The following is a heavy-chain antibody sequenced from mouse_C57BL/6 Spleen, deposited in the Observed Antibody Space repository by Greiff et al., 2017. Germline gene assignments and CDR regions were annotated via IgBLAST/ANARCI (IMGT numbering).Heavy chain of an antibody. CDR1: GYTFTDYN. V-gene: IGHV1-18*01. CDR3: ARVYYYGSKAMDY. D-gene: IGHD1-1*01. Sequence: VQLQQSGPELVKPGASVKIPCKASGYTFTDYNMDWVKQSHGKSLEWIGDINPNNGGTIYNQKFKGKATLTVDKSSSPAYMELRSLTSEDTAVYYCARVYYYGSKAMDYWGQGTSVTVSS. J-gene: IGHJ4*01. CDR2: INPNNGGT.